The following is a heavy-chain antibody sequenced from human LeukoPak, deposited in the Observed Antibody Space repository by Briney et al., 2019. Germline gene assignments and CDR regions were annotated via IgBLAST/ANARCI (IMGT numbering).Heavy chain of an antibody. Sequence: PSETLSLTCTVSGGSISSYYWSWIRQPPGKGLEWIGYIYYSGSTYYNPSPKSRVTILVDTSENQFSLKLSSVTAADTAVYYCARGDFWSGSIDYWGQGTLVTVSS. D-gene: IGHD3-3*01. J-gene: IGHJ4*02. CDR2: IYYSGST. CDR1: GGSISSYY. V-gene: IGHV4-59*12. CDR3: ARGDFWSGSIDY.